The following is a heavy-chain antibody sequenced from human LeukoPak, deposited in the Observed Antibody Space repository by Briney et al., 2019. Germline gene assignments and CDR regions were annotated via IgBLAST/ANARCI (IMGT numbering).Heavy chain of an antibody. CDR2: IYYSGST. Sequence: SETLSLTCTVSGGSISSYYWSWIRQPPGKGLEWIGYIYYSGSTNYNPSLKSRVTISVDTSKNQFSLKLSSVTAADTAVYYCARGLSYYYYMDVWGKGTTVTISS. V-gene: IGHV4-59*01. CDR3: ARGLSYYYYMDV. J-gene: IGHJ6*03. CDR1: GGSISSYY.